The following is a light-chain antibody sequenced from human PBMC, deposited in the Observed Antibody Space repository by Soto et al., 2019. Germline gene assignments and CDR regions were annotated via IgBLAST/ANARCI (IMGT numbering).Light chain of an antibody. CDR2: AAS. CDR3: QQYISNSWT. Sequence: DIQMTQSPSSVSASVGDRVTITCRASQGISSWLAWYQQKPGKAPNLLIYAASSLHSGVPSRFSGSGSGTEFTLTISSLQPDDFATYYCQQYISNSWTFGQGTKVDIK. V-gene: IGKV1-12*01. CDR1: QGISSW. J-gene: IGKJ1*01.